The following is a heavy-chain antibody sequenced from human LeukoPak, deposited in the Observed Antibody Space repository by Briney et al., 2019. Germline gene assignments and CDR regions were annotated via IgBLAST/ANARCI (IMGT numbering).Heavy chain of an antibody. CDR3: GRDALVGYFSYYYMDV. D-gene: IGHD2-15*01. J-gene: IGHJ6*03. Sequence: SETLSLTCTVSGGSISSHYWTWIRQSPVKGLEWIGDISNSGSTSYNPSLKSRVTISIDTSKNQCSLKLSSVTAADTAVYYCGRDALVGYFSYYYMDVWGKGTTVSVSS. V-gene: IGHV4-59*11. CDR1: GGSISSHY. CDR2: ISNSGST.